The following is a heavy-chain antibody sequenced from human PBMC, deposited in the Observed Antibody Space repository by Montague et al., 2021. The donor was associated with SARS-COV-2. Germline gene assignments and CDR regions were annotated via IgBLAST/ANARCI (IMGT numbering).Heavy chain of an antibody. CDR3: ARGLGRPGTIFGVALY. Sequence: SETLSLTCGVYGGSFSGYYWSWIRQPPGKGLQWIGGINHSGSTNYNSSLNSRGTISLDTSKNQFSLKLTSVSAADTAVYCCARGLGRPGTIFGVALYWGQGTLVTVSS. CDR1: GGSFSGYY. V-gene: IGHV4-34*01. CDR2: INHSGST. J-gene: IGHJ4*02. D-gene: IGHD3-3*01.